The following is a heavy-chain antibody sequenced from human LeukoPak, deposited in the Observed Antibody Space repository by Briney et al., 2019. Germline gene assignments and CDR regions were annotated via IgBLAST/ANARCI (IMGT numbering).Heavy chain of an antibody. V-gene: IGHV1-69*11. CDR2: IIPIVGTA. Sequence: SVTVSPKTSLDTFSRSAISCVRQAPGHGLQCMGRIIPIVGTANYAQKLQGGVAITSDESTSPAYMQQSSVRSQDTPLYYSPRENSSSWCFAYWGQETLVTVS. CDR1: LDTFSRSA. J-gene: IGHJ4*02. CDR3: PRENSSSWCFAY. D-gene: IGHD6-13*01.